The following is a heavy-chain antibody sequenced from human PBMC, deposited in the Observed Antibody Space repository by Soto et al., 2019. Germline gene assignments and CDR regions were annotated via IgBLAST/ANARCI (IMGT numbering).Heavy chain of an antibody. CDR3: TTDSVVVPAAMPFDY. CDR2: IKSKTEGGTT. D-gene: IGHD2-2*01. CDR1: GFTFSNAW. J-gene: IGHJ4*02. Sequence: EVQLVESGGGLVKPGGSLRLSCAASGFTFSNAWMSWVRQAPGKGLEWVGRIKSKTEGGTTDYAAPVKGRFTISRDDSKNTLYLQMNSLKTEDTAVYYCTTDSVVVPAAMPFDYWGQGTLVTVSS. V-gene: IGHV3-15*01.